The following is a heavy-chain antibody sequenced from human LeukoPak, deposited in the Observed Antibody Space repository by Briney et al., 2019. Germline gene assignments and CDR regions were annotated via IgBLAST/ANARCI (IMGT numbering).Heavy chain of an antibody. Sequence: PSETLSLTCAVYVGSSSGHYWSWIRHPPWKGLEWFGEINHSGSTNYNPSLKSRVTISVDTSKNQFSLKLSSVTAADTAVYYCARGYYYDSSGYDYWGQGTLVTVSS. J-gene: IGHJ4*02. CDR2: INHSGST. V-gene: IGHV4-34*01. CDR3: ARGYYYDSSGYDY. CDR1: VGSSSGHY. D-gene: IGHD3-22*01.